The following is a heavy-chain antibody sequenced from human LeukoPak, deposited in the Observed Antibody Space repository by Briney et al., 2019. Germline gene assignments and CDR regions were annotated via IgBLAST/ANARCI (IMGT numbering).Heavy chain of an antibody. CDR3: ARAARGWFDP. CDR2: INSDGSST. J-gene: IGHJ5*02. Sequence: GGSLRLSCVASGFIVSSNYMSWVRQAPGKGLVWVSRINSDGSSTSYADSVKGRFTISRDNAKNTLYLQMNSLRAEDTAVYYCARAARGWFDPWGQGTLVTVSS. CDR1: GFIVSSNY. V-gene: IGHV3-74*01.